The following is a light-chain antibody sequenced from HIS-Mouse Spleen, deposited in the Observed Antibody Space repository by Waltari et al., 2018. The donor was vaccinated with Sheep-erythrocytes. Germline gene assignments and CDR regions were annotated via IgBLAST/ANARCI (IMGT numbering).Light chain of an antibody. Sequence: DIQMTQSPSSLSASVGDRVTITCRASQSISSYLTWYQQKPGKAPKLLIYAASSLQSGVPSRFSGSGSGTDFTLTISSLQPEDFATYYCQQSYSTPQFTFDPGTKVDIK. V-gene: IGKV1-39*01. J-gene: IGKJ3*01. CDR1: QSISSY. CDR2: AAS. CDR3: QQSYSTPQFT.